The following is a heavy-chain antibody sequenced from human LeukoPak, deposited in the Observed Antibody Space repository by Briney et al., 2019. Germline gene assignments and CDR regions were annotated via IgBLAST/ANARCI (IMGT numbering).Heavy chain of an antibody. J-gene: IGHJ4*02. Sequence: ASVKVSCMGSGYIFPSYGLAWVRQAPGQGLEWMGWISPYNGETKYAQNFQDRLTLTTDTSTSTAYMDLRSLRSDDTAVYYCVRDHLPVGSPENYFDSWGQGTLVTVSS. CDR2: ISPYNGET. D-gene: IGHD1-26*01. V-gene: IGHV1-18*01. CDR1: GYIFPSYG. CDR3: VRDHLPVGSPENYFDS.